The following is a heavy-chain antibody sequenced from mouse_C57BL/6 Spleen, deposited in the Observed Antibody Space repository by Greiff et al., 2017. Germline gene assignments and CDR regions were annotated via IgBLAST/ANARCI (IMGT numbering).Heavy chain of an antibody. V-gene: IGHV5-6*01. J-gene: IGHJ4*01. Sequence: EVKLVESGGDLVKPGGSLKLSCAASGFTFSSYGMSWVRQTPDKRLEWVATISSGGSYTYYPDSVKGRFTISRDNAKNTLYLQMSSLKSEDTALYYCARQRGYCGSSYERTLDYWGQGTSVTVSS. CDR2: ISSGGSYT. CDR3: ARQRGYCGSSYERTLDY. CDR1: GFTFSSYG. D-gene: IGHD1-1*01.